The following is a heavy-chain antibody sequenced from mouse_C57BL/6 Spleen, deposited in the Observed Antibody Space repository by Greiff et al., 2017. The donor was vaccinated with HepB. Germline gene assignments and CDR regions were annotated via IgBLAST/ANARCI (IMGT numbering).Heavy chain of an antibody. D-gene: IGHD2-14*01. CDR2: INPNNGGT. V-gene: IGHV1-22*01. J-gene: IGHJ4*01. CDR3: ARYPLLKGYYAMDY. CDR1: GYTFTDYN. Sequence: VQLQQSGPELVKPGASVKMSCKASGYTFTDYNMHWVKQSHGKSLEWIGYINPNNGGTSYNQKFKGKATLTVNKSSSTAYMELRSLTSEDSAVYYCARYPLLKGYYAMDYWGQGTSVTVSS.